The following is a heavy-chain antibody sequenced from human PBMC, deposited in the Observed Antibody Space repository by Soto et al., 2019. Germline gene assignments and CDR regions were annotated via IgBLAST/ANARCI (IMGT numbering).Heavy chain of an antibody. CDR1: GYTFSSYG. Sequence: QVQLVQSGGEVKKPGASVKVSCKASGYTFSSYGINWVRQAPGQGLEWLGWISPYDGNTKYEQILQGRVSMTTETSKKTAYMEVRSLRSDDTAVYYCARGGYYDSSGSRNYHYYGMNVWGQGTTVTVSS. CDR3: ARGGYYDSSGSRNYHYYGMNV. D-gene: IGHD3-22*01. V-gene: IGHV1-18*01. J-gene: IGHJ6*02. CDR2: ISPYDGNT.